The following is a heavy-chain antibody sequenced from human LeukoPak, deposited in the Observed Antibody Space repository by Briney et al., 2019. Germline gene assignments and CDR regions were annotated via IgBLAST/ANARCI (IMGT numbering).Heavy chain of an antibody. V-gene: IGHV3-43*01. CDR3: ARIGSGSYYKSAFDI. J-gene: IGHJ3*02. CDR2: ISWDGGST. Sequence: GGSLRLSCAASGFTFDNYTMHWVRQAPGKGLEWVSLISWDGGSTYYADSVKGRFTISRDNSKNSLYLQMNSLRTEDTALYYCARIGSGSYYKSAFDIWGQGTMVTVSS. CDR1: GFTFDNYT. D-gene: IGHD3-10*01.